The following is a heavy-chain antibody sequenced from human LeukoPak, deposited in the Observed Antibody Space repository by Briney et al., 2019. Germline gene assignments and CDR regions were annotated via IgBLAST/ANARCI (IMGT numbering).Heavy chain of an antibody. CDR2: IYHSGST. J-gene: IGHJ4*02. CDR1: GDSVSSGDYY. D-gene: IGHD6-19*01. Sequence: PSETLSLTCTVSGDSVSSGDYYWSWIRQPPGKGLEWIGYIYHSGSTFYNPSLKSRVTISIDTSKNQFSLKLSSVTAADTAVYYCSGGAGLSDYWGQGTLVTVSS. CDR3: SGGAGLSDY. V-gene: IGHV4-30-4*01.